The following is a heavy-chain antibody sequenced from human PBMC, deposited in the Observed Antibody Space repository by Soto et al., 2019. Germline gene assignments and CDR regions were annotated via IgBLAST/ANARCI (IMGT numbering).Heavy chain of an antibody. CDR1: GYIFTNHY. V-gene: IGHV1-46*01. J-gene: IGHJ4*02. D-gene: IGHD3-22*01. Sequence: ASVKVSCKASGYIFTNHYIHWVRQAPGQGLEWMGIINPSGGSTNYLQKFQGRITMTRDTSTSTVYMELGSLRSEDTAVYFRARADYYDSSGFYYDCWGQGSLVTVSS. CDR2: INPSGGST. CDR3: ARADYYDSSGFYYDC.